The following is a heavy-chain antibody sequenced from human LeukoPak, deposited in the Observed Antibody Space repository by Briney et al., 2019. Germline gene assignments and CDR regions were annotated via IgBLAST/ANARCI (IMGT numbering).Heavy chain of an antibody. Sequence: GASVKVSCKASGYTFTSHDIHWVRQATGQGLEWMGWMNPTSGNTGYAQKFQDRVTMTRNTSISTTYMELSSLESEDTAVYYCASALKRGSAGTLIDYWGQGTLVTVSS. V-gene: IGHV1-8*01. CDR3: ASALKRGSAGTLIDY. J-gene: IGHJ4*02. CDR1: GYTFTSHD. D-gene: IGHD6-13*01. CDR2: MNPTSGNT.